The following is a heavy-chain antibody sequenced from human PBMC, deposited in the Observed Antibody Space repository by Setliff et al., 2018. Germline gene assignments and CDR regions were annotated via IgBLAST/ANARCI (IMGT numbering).Heavy chain of an antibody. Sequence: ASVKVSCKASGYTFTSYGISWVRQAPGQGLEWMGHITTYNDNTKYAQKFQGRVTMTIDTSTSTAYMELRSLRSDDTAVYYCARVPRLEWLLPTFDSWGQGTLVTVSS. CDR2: ITTYNDNT. V-gene: IGHV1-18*01. J-gene: IGHJ4*02. CDR3: ARVPRLEWLLPTFDS. D-gene: IGHD3-3*01. CDR1: GYTFTSYG.